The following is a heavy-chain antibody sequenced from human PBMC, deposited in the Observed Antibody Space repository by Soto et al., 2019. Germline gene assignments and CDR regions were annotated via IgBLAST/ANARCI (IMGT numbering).Heavy chain of an antibody. CDR1: GFTFSSYA. CDR2: ISGSGGST. V-gene: IGHV3-23*01. J-gene: IGHJ4*02. Sequence: GGSLRLSCAASGFTFSSYAMSWVRQAPGKGLEWVSAISGSGGSTYYADSVKGRFTTSRDNSKNTLYLQMNSLRAEDTAVYYCAKDRLGYYDSSGSTDDYWGQGTLVTVSS. CDR3: AKDRLGYYDSSGSTDDY. D-gene: IGHD3-22*01.